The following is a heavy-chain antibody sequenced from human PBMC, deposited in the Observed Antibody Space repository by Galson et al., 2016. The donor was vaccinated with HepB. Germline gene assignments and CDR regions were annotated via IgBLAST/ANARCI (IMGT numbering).Heavy chain of an antibody. CDR1: RFTFSNYA. CDR2: ISYDGRNR. J-gene: IGHJ1*01. CDR3: ARGFGYGESTPDSEYLQH. V-gene: IGHV3-30*04. Sequence: SLRLSCAASRFTFSNYAMHWVRQAPGKGLEWVALISYDGRNRNHVDSVKGRFTISRDNSKNTLYLTMNSLRAEDTAVYYCARGFGYGESTPDSEYLQHWGQGTLVTVSS. D-gene: IGHD3-22*01.